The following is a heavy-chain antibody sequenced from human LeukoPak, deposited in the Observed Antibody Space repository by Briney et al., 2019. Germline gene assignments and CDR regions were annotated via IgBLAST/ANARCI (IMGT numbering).Heavy chain of an antibody. Sequence: TGGSLRLSCAASGFTFSSYEMNWVRQAPGKGLEWVSYISSSGSTIYYADSVKGRFTISRDNAKNSLYLQMNSLRAEDTAVYYCAYYYGSGDEKAVYYYYGMDVWGQGTTVTVSS. CDR1: GFTFSSYE. V-gene: IGHV3-48*03. D-gene: IGHD3-10*01. J-gene: IGHJ6*02. CDR2: ISSSGSTI. CDR3: AYYYGSGDEKAVYYYYGMDV.